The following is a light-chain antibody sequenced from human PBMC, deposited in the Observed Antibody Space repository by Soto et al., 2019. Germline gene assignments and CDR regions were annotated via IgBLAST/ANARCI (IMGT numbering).Light chain of an antibody. CDR1: QSITTY. J-gene: IGKJ4*01. CDR2: AAS. V-gene: IGKV1-39*01. CDR3: QQIYSARLT. Sequence: DIQMTQSPSSLSASVGDRVTITCRASQSITTYLNWYRQKPGKAPKLLIYAASSLQSGVPSRFSCSGSEREVALTMSRLQPEDFAAYFCQQIYSARLTVGGGTKVDIK.